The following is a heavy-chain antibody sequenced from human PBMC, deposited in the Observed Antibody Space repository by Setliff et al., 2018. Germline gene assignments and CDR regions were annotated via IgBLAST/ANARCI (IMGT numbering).Heavy chain of an antibody. CDR1: GFNFKTYA. CDR2: IKPDGSEK. Sequence: GGSLRLSCGVAGFNFKTYAMTWVRQAPGKGLEWVANIKPDGSEKYYVDSVKGRFTISRDNAKNSLYLQMNSLRADDTAVYYCASPRGSGWSQWGQGTLVTVSS. CDR3: ASPRGSGWSQ. D-gene: IGHD6-19*01. J-gene: IGHJ4*02. V-gene: IGHV3-7*01.